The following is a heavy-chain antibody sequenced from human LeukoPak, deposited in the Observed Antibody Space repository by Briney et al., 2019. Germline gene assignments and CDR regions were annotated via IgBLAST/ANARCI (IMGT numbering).Heavy chain of an antibody. D-gene: IGHD3-10*01. CDR2: IIPILGIA. Sequence: GASVKVSCKASGGTFSSYAISWVRQAPGQGLEWMGRIIPILGIANYAQKFQGRVTITADKSTSTAYMELSSLRSEDTAVYYCARDAGGVFTSDYWGQGTLVTVSS. CDR3: ARDAGGVFTSDY. CDR1: GGTFSSYA. V-gene: IGHV1-69*04. J-gene: IGHJ4*02.